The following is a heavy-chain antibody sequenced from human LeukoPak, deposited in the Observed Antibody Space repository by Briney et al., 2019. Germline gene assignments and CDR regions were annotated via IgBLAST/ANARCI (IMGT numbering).Heavy chain of an antibody. CDR3: ATEGGEYQLPIGY. Sequence: SVKVSCKASGGTFSSYAISWVRQAPGQGLEWMGGIIPIFGTANYAQKFQGRVTMTEDTSTDKAYMELSSLRSEETAVYYCATEGGEYQLPIGYWGQGTLVTVPS. D-gene: IGHD2-2*01. J-gene: IGHJ4*02. CDR2: IIPIFGTA. V-gene: IGHV1-69*06. CDR1: GGTFSSYA.